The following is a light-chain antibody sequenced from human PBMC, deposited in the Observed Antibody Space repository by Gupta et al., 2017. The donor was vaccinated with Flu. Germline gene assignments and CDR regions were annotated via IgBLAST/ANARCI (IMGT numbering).Light chain of an antibody. Sequence: DIQMTQSPSTLSASVGDRITITCRASRSVSIYLAWYQQKPGKAPKLLIYKASSLETGVPSRFSGWGSGTDFSLTITSLQPDDFATYYCQQYNTDSRTFGQGTMVEI. CDR1: RSVSIY. J-gene: IGKJ1*01. CDR2: KAS. CDR3: QQYNTDSRT. V-gene: IGKV1-5*03.